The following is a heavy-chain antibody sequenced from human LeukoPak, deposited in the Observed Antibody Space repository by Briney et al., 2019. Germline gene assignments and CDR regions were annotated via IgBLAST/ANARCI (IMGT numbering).Heavy chain of an antibody. Sequence: GRSLRLSCAASGFTFSSYGMHWVRQAPGKGLERVAVIWYDGSNKYYADPVKGRFTISTDNSKTTLYLQMNNLRPEDTAGFYCARDSPPYYDILTADYYYYGMYVWGQGTTVTVSS. V-gene: IGHV3-33*01. J-gene: IGHJ6*02. CDR3: ARDSPPYYDILTADYYYYGMYV. D-gene: IGHD3-9*01. CDR2: IWYDGSNK. CDR1: GFTFSSYG.